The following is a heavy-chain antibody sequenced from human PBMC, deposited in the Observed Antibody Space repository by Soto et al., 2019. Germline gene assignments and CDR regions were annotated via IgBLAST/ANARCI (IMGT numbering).Heavy chain of an antibody. CDR3: ARESGDWPLNWFDP. V-gene: IGHV3-74*01. D-gene: IGHD2-21*02. CDR1: GVNFTNHW. CDR2: ITSDGKSK. J-gene: IGHJ5*02. Sequence: VHLVESGGGLVQPGGSLRLSCAASGVNFTNHWMRWVRQAPGKGLVWVSRITSDGKSKAYAESVKGRFAISRDNAKNTVYLQMNGLTVEDTAVYYCARESGDWPLNWFDPWGQGTLVTVSS.